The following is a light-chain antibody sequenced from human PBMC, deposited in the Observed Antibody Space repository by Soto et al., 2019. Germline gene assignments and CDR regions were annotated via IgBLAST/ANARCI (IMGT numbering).Light chain of an antibody. Sequence: DIVMTQSPLSLPVTPGEPASISCRSSQSLLYSIGYNYLDWYLQKPGQSPQLLIYLGSNRASGVPDRFSGSGSGTDCTLKISRVEAEDVGVYYCMQSLQTPPTVGQGTKLEIK. CDR1: QSLLYSIGYNY. J-gene: IGKJ2*01. CDR2: LGS. CDR3: MQSLQTPPT. V-gene: IGKV2-28*01.